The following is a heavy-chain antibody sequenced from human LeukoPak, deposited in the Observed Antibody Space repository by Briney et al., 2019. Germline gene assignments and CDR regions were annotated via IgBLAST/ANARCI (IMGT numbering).Heavy chain of an antibody. J-gene: IGHJ4*02. CDR3: AREHYNYYDNSGSIDY. CDR1: GFTFSSYG. D-gene: IGHD3-22*01. V-gene: IGHV3-33*01. CDR2: IWYDGSNK. Sequence: GGSLRLSCAASGFTFSSYGMHWVRQAPGKGLEWVAVIWYDGSNKYYADSVKGRFTISRANPKNTLYLQMNSLRAEDTAVYYCAREHYNYYDNSGSIDYWGQGTLVTVPS.